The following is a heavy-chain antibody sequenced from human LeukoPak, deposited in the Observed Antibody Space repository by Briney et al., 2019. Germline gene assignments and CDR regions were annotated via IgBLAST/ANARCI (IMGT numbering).Heavy chain of an antibody. CDR3: ARDPEVTHESLDWFDP. J-gene: IGHJ5*02. CDR2: IIPIFGTA. V-gene: IGHV1-69*05. Sequence: SVKVSCKASGGTFSSYAISWVRQAPGQGLEWMGGIIPIFGTANYAQKFQGRVTITTDESTSTAYMELRSLRSDDTAVYYCARDPEVTHESLDWFDPWGQGTLVTVSS. CDR1: GGTFSSYA. D-gene: IGHD4-23*01.